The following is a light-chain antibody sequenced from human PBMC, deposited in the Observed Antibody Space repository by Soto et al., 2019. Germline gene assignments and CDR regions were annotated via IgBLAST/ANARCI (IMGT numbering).Light chain of an antibody. V-gene: IGKV3-15*01. CDR2: GTS. CDR1: QSVSSN. CDR3: QQYNNLPPT. Sequence: EIVMTQSPVTLSVSPGERVTLSCRTSQSVSSNLAWYQQKPGQAPRLLISGTSTRATGVPARFSGSGSVTEFTLTISSLQSEDFAIYYCQQYNNLPPTFGQGTKVDI. J-gene: IGKJ1*01.